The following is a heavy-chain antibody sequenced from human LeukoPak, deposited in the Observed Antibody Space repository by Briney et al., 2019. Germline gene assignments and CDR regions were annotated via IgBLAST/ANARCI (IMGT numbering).Heavy chain of an antibody. Sequence: GGSLRLSCAASGFTFSSYWMHWVRQAPGRGLVWVSRINSDGSTTNYADSVKGRFTISRDNVKNTVDLQMNSLRAEDTTVYYCTRSSRYDPLNMDVWGKGTTVTVSS. CDR1: GFTFSSYW. CDR2: INSDGSTT. V-gene: IGHV3-74*01. J-gene: IGHJ6*03. D-gene: IGHD3-16*02. CDR3: TRSSRYDPLNMDV.